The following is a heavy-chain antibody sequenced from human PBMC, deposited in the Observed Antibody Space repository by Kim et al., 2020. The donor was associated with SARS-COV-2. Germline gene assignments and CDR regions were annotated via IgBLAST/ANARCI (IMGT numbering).Heavy chain of an antibody. CDR2: ISSSSSYI. Sequence: GGSLRLSCAASGFTFSSYSMNWVRQAPGKGLEWVSSISSSSSYIYYADSVKGRFTISRDNAKNSLYLQMNSLRAEDTAVYYCARGGSGRSWFDPWGQGTLVTVSS. CDR1: GFTFSSYS. D-gene: IGHD3-10*01. J-gene: IGHJ5*02. CDR3: ARGGSGRSWFDP. V-gene: IGHV3-21*04.